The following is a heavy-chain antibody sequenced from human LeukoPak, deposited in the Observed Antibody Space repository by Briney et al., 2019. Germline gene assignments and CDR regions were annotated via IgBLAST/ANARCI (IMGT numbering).Heavy chain of an antibody. CDR1: GFTVSSNY. CDR2: IYSGGST. V-gene: IGHV3-53*01. Sequence: GGSLRPSCAASGFTVSSNYMSWVRQAPGKGLEWVSVIYSGGSTYYADSVKGRFTISRDNSKNTLFLQMNSLRDDDTAVYYCVRGVGVSRFNYFDPWGQGTLVIVSS. D-gene: IGHD6-13*01. J-gene: IGHJ5*02. CDR3: VRGVGVSRFNYFDP.